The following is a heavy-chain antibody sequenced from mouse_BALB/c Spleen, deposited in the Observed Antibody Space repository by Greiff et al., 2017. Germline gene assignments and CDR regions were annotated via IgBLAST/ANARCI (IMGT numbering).Heavy chain of an antibody. CDR3: ARDQTEVAGNYAMDY. CDR2: IWGDGST. CDR1: GFSLTGYG. V-gene: IGHV2-6-7*01. D-gene: IGHD1-1*01. Sequence: VKLMESGPGLVAPSQSLSITCTVSGFSLTGYGVNWVRQPPGKGLEWLGMIWGDGSTDYNSALKSRLSISKDNSKSQVFLKMNSLQTDDTARYYCARDQTEVAGNYAMDYWGQGTSVTVSS. J-gene: IGHJ4*01.